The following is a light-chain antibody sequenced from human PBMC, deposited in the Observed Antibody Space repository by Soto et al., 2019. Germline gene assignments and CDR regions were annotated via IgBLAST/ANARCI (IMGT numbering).Light chain of an antibody. J-gene: IGKJ5*01. CDR2: HAS. CDR1: QSGISNY. V-gene: IGKV3-20*01. Sequence: EIVLTQSPGTLSLSPGERATLSCRASQSGISNYLVWYQQKPGQAPRLLIYHASRRATGIPDRFTGSGSGTDFTLTISRLEPEDFAMYYCQQYGGSPPITFGQGTRLEIK. CDR3: QQYGGSPPIT.